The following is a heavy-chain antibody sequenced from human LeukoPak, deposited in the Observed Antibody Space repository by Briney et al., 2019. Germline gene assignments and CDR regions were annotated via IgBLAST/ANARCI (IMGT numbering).Heavy chain of an antibody. CDR3: ARTPTVTQRFYYYYYMDV. J-gene: IGHJ6*03. D-gene: IGHD4-17*01. Sequence: SETLSLTCTVSGYSISSGYYWGWIRQPPGKGLEWIGSIYYSGSTYYKPSLKSRVTISLDTSKNQFSLKVRSVTAADTAVYYCARTPTVTQRFYYYYYMDVWGKGTTVTVSS. CDR1: GYSISSGYY. V-gene: IGHV4-38-2*02. CDR2: IYYSGST.